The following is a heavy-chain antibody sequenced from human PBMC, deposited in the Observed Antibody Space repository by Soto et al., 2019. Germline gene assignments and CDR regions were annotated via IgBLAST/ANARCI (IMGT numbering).Heavy chain of an antibody. Sequence: ASVKVSCKASGYSFTSYGISWVRQAPGQGPEWMGWISGHNGNTNHPQSLQGRVTMTTDTSRNTAYMELRSLRSDDTAVDYCARHRFNYYDDTVYYYFDYWGQGTLVTVSS. D-gene: IGHD3-22*01. V-gene: IGHV1-18*04. CDR3: ARHRFNYYDDTVYYYFDY. CDR1: GYSFTSYG. J-gene: IGHJ4*02. CDR2: ISGHNGNT.